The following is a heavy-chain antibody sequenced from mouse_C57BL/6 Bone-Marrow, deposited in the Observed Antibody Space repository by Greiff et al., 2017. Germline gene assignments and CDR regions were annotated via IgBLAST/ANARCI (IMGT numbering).Heavy chain of an antibody. D-gene: IGHD1-1*01. CDR2: IYPRSGNT. CDR3: AREGYYGDY. J-gene: IGHJ2*01. Sequence: VKVVESGAELARPGASVKLSCKASGYTFTSYGISWVKQRTGQGLEWIGEIYPRSGNTYYNEKFKGKATLTADKSSSTAYMELRSLTSEDSAVYFCAREGYYGDYWGQGTTLTVSS. CDR1: GYTFTSYG. V-gene: IGHV1-81*01.